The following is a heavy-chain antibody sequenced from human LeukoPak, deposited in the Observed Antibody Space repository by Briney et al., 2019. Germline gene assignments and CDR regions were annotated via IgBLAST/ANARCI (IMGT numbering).Heavy chain of an antibody. J-gene: IGHJ6*04. CDR1: GGSFSGYY. CDR2: INHSGST. CDR3: ARGTSMVRGVIIKPPGGMDV. Sequence: PSETLPLTCAVYGGSFSGYYWSWIRQPPGKGLEWIGEINHSGSTNYNPSLKSRVTISVDTSKNQFPLKLSSVTAADTAVYYCARGTSMVRGVIIKPPGGMDVWGKGTTVTVSS. V-gene: IGHV4-34*01. D-gene: IGHD3-10*01.